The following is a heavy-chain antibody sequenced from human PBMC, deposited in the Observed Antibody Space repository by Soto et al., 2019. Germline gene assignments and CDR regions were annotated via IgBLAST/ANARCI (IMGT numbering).Heavy chain of an antibody. J-gene: IGHJ5*02. CDR2: ISHDGSKK. CDR3: SRVGLSYSYGSGFDP. V-gene: IGHV3-30-3*01. Sequence: GGSLRLSCAASGFTFSSYTMHWVRQAPGKGLEWVAVISHDGSKKYYADSVEGRVIISRDDSKNTVFLQMNSLRLEDTAVYYCSRVGLSYSYGSGFDPWGQGTPVTVSS. D-gene: IGHD3-16*02. CDR1: GFTFSSYT.